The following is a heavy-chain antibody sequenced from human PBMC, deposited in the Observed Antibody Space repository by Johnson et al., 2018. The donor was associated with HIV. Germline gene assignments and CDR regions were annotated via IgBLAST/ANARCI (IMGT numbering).Heavy chain of an antibody. V-gene: IGHV3-30*03. D-gene: IGHD6-6*01. J-gene: IGHJ3*02. CDR2: ISYDGSNK. Sequence: QMLLVESGGGLVQPGGSLRLSCVVSGFTVSSNYMSWVRQAPGKGLEWVAVISYDGSNKYYADSVKGRFTISRDNSKNTLYLQMNSLRAEDTAVYYCARVRQLGRGDAFDIWGQGTMVTVSS. CDR3: ARVRQLGRGDAFDI. CDR1: GFTVSSNY.